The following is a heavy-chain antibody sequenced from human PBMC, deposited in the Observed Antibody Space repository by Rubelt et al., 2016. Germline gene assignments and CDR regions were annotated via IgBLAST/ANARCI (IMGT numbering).Heavy chain of an antibody. CDR1: GGSFSGYY. J-gene: IGHJ4*02. CDR2: INHSGST. D-gene: IGHD3-3*01. V-gene: IGHV4-34*01. Sequence: QVQLQQWGAGLLKPSETLSLTCAVYGGSFSGYYWSWIRQPPGKGLEWIGEINHSGSTNYNPSLKSRVTISEDTSKTHVSRKLTAVTAADTAGYYCARGGSRWSGSPYFDYWGQGTLVTVSS. CDR3: ARGGSRWSGSPYFDY.